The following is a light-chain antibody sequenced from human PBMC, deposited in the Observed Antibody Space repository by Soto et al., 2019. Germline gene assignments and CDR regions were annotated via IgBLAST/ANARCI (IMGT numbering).Light chain of an antibody. CDR1: SSDVGSYNL. V-gene: IGLV2-23*01. Sequence: QSVVSRPGSVCGSPWQSITISCTGTSSDVGSYNLVSWYQQHPGKAPKLMIYEGSKRPSGVSNRFSGSKSGNTASLTISGLQAEDEADYYCCSYAGSSTSLVYVFGTGTKVTVL. CDR3: CSYAGSSTSLVYV. CDR2: EGS. J-gene: IGLJ1*01.